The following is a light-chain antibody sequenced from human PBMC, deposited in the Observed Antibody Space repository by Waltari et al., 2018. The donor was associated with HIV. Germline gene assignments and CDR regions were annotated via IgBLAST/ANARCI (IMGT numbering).Light chain of an antibody. CDR1: QSVSRY. Sequence: EIVLTQSPATLSLSPGERATLSCRASQSVSRYLAWYQQKPGQAPRLLLYEASNRATGIPARFSGSGSGTDFTLTISSLEPEDFAVYYCHQGSSWPWTFGQGTKVEVK. V-gene: IGKV3-11*01. CDR2: EAS. J-gene: IGKJ1*01. CDR3: HQGSSWPWT.